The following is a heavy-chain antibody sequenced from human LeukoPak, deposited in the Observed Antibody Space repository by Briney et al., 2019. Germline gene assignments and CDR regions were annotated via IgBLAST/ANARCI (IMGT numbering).Heavy chain of an antibody. J-gene: IGHJ4*02. D-gene: IGHD5-12*01. V-gene: IGHV3-48*01. CDR1: GFTFSNFP. CDR3: ARGTGYGHYFDY. CDR2: ISSSSGNTI. Sequence: PGGSLRLSCEASGFTFSNFPINWVRQAPGKGLEWVSYISSSSGNTIYYADSVKGRFTISRDNAKDSLYLQMNSLRAEDTAIYYCARGTGYGHYFDYWGQGTLVTVSS.